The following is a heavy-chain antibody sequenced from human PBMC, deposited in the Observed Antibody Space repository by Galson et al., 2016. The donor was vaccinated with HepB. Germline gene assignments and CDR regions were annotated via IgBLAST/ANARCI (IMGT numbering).Heavy chain of an antibody. Sequence: SVKVSCKASGYSFTGHYMHWVRQAPGQGLEWMGVINPSGGSTNYAQKFQGRVTMTRDTSTTTVYMQLTNLRSDDTAVYFCAREEFVGSWRYWGQGTLVTVSS. V-gene: IGHV1-46*01. CDR2: INPSGGST. D-gene: IGHD6-13*01. J-gene: IGHJ4*02. CDR3: AREEFVGSWRY. CDR1: GYSFTGHY.